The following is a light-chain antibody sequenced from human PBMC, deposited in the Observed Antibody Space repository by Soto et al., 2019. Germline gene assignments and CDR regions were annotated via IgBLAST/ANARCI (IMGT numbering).Light chain of an antibody. CDR2: DAS. CDR3: QQRSDWLS. Sequence: EIVLTQSPATLSLSPGERATLSCRASQSVDDYLGWYQQKPGQAPRLLIYDASKRATGIPSRFSGGGSGTDFTLTISSLEPEDFAVYYCQQRSDWLSVGGETKVDI. V-gene: IGKV3-11*01. J-gene: IGKJ4*01. CDR1: QSVDDY.